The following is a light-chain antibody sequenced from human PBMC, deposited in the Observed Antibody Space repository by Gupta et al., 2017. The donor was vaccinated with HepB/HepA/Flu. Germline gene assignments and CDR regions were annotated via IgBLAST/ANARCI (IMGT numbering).Light chain of an antibody. CDR2: YNS. CDR1: NIGSES. Sequence: SYVLTRPPSVSVAPGETARITCGGNNIGSESVHWYQRKPGQSPVLVIYYNSDRPSGIPERFSGSNSGSTATLTISRVAAGDEADYYCQIWDTNSHHVVFGGGTKLTVL. J-gene: IGLJ2*01. V-gene: IGLV3-21*04. CDR3: QIWDTNSHHVV.